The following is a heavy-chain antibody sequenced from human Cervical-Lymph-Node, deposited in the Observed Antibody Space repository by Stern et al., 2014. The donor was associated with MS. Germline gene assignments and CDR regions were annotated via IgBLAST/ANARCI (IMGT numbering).Heavy chain of an antibody. CDR2: INPSSGGT. Sequence: VQLVESGAEVKQPGASVMVSCKASGYRFTGLYMHWVRQAPGQGFEWMGWINPSSGGTNYAQKFQGRVTMTRDTSISTAYMELSSLRSDDTAVYFCAKSRIIYSGNCYPDYWGQGTRVTVAS. CDR3: AKSRIIYSGNCYPDY. CDR1: GYRFTGLY. J-gene: IGHJ4*02. D-gene: IGHD2-21*01. V-gene: IGHV1-2*02.